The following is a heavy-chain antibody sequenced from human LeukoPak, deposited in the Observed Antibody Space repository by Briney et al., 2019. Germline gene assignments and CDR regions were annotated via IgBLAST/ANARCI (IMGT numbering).Heavy chain of an antibody. CDR1: GGSISSSSYY. CDR2: IYYSGST. D-gene: IGHD5-18*01. CDR3: ARRGYSYGRWDYYYYYMDV. V-gene: IGHV4-39*01. Sequence: PSETLSLTCTVSGGSISSSSYYWGWIRQPPGKGLEWIGSIYYSGSTYYNPSLKSRVTISVDTSKNQFSLKLGSVTAADTAVYYCARRGYSYGRWDYYYYYMDVWGKGTTVTVSS. J-gene: IGHJ6*03.